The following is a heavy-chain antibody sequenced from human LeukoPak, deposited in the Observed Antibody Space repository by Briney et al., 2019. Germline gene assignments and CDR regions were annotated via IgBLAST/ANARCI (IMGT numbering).Heavy chain of an antibody. D-gene: IGHD2-2*02. Sequence: KSGGSLRLSCAASGFTFSDYYMTWIRQAPGKGLEWVSYISGTGSTIYYSDSVKGRFTISRDNAENSLYLQMDSLRVEDTAVYYCARDPRTAIRSEYFQHWGQGTLVTVSS. J-gene: IGHJ1*01. V-gene: IGHV3-11*01. CDR1: GFTFSDYY. CDR2: ISGTGSTI. CDR3: ARDPRTAIRSEYFQH.